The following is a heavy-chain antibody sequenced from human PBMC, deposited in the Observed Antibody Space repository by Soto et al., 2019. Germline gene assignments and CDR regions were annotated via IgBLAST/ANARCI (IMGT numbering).Heavy chain of an antibody. J-gene: IGHJ4*02. V-gene: IGHV1-18*01. CDR1: GYTFTSYG. D-gene: IGHD2-2*03. Sequence: QVQLVQSGAEVKKPGASVKVSCKASGYTFTSYGISWVRQAPGQGLEWMGWISAYNGNTNYAQKLQGRVTKTTDTSTSKAHMELRSLRSDDTAVYYCARDGLDIVVVPAAMRGGAYFDYWGQGTLVTVSS. CDR3: ARDGLDIVVVPAAMRGGAYFDY. CDR2: ISAYNGNT.